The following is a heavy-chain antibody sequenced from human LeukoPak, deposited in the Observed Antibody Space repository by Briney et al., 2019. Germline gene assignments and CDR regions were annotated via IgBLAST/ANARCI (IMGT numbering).Heavy chain of an antibody. D-gene: IGHD1-26*01. Sequence: PSETLSLTCSVSGVSVGSAGYYWTWIRQPPGKGLEWIGYMYYSGNSNYNPFLKSRVTMSLDPSKNRFSLKLSSVTAADTAVYYCARSQSKSESYRYYFTYGGRGTLVTVPS. CDR1: GVSVGSAGYY. CDR2: MYYSGNS. J-gene: IGHJ4*02. CDR3: ARSQSKSESYRYYFTY. V-gene: IGHV4-61*08.